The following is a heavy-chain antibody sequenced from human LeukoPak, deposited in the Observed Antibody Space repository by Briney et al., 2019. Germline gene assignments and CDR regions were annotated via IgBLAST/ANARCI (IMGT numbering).Heavy chain of an antibody. Sequence: PSETLSLTCTVSGGSISSYYWSWIRQPPGKGLEWIGFIYNRASTNYNPSLKSRVTISVDTSKNQFSLKLSSVTAADTAVYYCARGGSYTTLGDYWGQGTLVTVSS. J-gene: IGHJ4*02. D-gene: IGHD1-26*01. CDR3: ARGGSYTTLGDY. CDR1: GGSISSYY. V-gene: IGHV4-59*01. CDR2: IYNRAST.